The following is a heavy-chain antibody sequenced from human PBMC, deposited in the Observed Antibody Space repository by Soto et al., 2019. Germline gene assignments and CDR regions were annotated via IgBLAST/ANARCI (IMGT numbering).Heavy chain of an antibody. V-gene: IGHV4-34*01. CDR3: ARGGNIAAAGPGRGLNWFDP. CDR2: INHSGST. CDR1: GGSFSGYY. Sequence: SGTLSLTCAVYGGSFSGYYWSWIRQPPGKGLEWIGEINHSGSTNYNPSLKSRVTISVDTSKNQFPLKLSSVTAADTAVYYCARGGNIAAAGPGRGLNWFDPWGQGTLVTVSS. D-gene: IGHD6-13*01. J-gene: IGHJ5*02.